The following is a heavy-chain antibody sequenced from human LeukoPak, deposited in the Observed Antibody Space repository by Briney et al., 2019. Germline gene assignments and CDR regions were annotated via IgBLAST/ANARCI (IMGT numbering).Heavy chain of an antibody. CDR1: GDSISSSSYY. CDR2: IYYSGTT. V-gene: IGHV4-39*07. J-gene: IGHJ4*02. CDR3: ARYSSGFRPNFAS. D-gene: IGHD6-19*01. Sequence: SETLSLTCTVSGDSISSSSYYWGWIRQPPGKGLEWIGSIYYSGTTYYNLSLKSRVTISLDTSKNQFSLNLSSVTAADTAVYYCARYSSGFRPNFASWGQGTLVTVSS.